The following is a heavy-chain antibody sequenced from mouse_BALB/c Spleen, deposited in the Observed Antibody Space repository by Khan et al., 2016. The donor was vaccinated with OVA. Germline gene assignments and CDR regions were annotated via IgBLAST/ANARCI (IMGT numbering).Heavy chain of an antibody. D-gene: IGHD2-14*01. J-gene: IGHJ3*01. Sequence: QVQLKQSGAELVKPGASVKLTCKASGYTFTSYDINWVRQRPEQGLEWIGWMFPGDGSTKYNENFKGKATLTTDKSSSTAYMQLSRLTSECSGAYFCARGGYGGFAYWGQGTLVTVSA. CDR1: GYTFTSYD. V-gene: IGHV1-85*01. CDR3: ARGGYGGFAY. CDR2: MFPGDGST.